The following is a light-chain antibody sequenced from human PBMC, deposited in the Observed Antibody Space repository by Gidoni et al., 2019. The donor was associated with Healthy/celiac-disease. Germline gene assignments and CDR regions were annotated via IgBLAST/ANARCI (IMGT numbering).Light chain of an antibody. CDR3: CSYAGSYTHVV. Sequence: QSALTHPRSVSGSPVQSVTISCSGTSSDVGGYNYVSWYQQHPGKAPKLMIYDVSKRPSGVPDRFSGSKSGNTASLTISGLQAEDEADYYCCSYAGSYTHVVFGGGTKLTVL. CDR2: DVS. CDR1: SSDVGGYNY. J-gene: IGLJ2*01. V-gene: IGLV2-11*01.